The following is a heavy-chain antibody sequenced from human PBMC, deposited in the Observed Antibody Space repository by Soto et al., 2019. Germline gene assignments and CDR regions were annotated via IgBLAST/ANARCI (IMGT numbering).Heavy chain of an antibody. D-gene: IGHD5-18*01. V-gene: IGHV4-4*02. J-gene: IGHJ4*02. CDR1: GGSISSSNW. Sequence: PSETLSLTCAVSGGSISSSNWWSWVRQPPGKGLEWIREIYHSGSTNYNPSLKSRVTISVDKSKNQFSLKLSSVTAADTAVYYCARGTRGYSYYFDYWGQGTLVTVSS. CDR3: ARGTRGYSYYFDY. CDR2: IYHSGST.